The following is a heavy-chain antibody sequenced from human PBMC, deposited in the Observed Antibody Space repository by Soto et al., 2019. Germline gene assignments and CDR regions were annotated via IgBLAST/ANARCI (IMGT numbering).Heavy chain of an antibody. J-gene: IGHJ4*02. CDR1: GGSIRIYY. V-gene: IGHV4-59*12. Sequence: SETLSLTCTVSGGSIRIYYGSWIRQPPGKGLERSGSINYSASTNYDPSLKSQVTMSVDTPQNQLTLKLRSVTAAYPAVYYSAKGLRWSDYWGQLTMVTASS. CDR3: AKGLRWSDY. D-gene: IGHD4-17*01. CDR2: INYSAST.